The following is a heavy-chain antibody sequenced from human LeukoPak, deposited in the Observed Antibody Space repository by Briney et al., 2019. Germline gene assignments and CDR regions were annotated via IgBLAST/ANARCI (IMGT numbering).Heavy chain of an antibody. Sequence: GGSLRLSCAASEFTFSTYAMSWVSQAPGKGLEWVSAISGSGGSTYYADSVKGRFTISRDNAKNTLYLQMNSLRAEDTAVYYCAKASGSGTYYKSPFDYWGQGTLVTVSS. CDR2: ISGSGGST. V-gene: IGHV3-23*01. D-gene: IGHD3-10*01. CDR3: AKASGSGTYYKSPFDY. CDR1: EFTFSTYA. J-gene: IGHJ4*02.